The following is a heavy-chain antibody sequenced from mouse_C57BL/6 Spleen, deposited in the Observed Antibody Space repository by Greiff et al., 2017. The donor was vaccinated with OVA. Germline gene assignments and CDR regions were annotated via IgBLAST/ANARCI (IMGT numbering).Heavy chain of an antibody. CDR2: IYPGDGDT. V-gene: IGHV1-82*01. CDR1: GYAFSSSW. D-gene: IGHD1-2*01. J-gene: IGHJ3*01. CDR3: AREGITTAPWFAY. Sequence: QVQLQQSGPELVKPGASVKISCKASGYAFSSSWMNWVKQRPGKGLEWIGRIYPGDGDTNYNGKFKGKATLTADKSSSTAYMQLSRLTSEDSAVYCCAREGITTAPWFAYWGQGTLVTVSA.